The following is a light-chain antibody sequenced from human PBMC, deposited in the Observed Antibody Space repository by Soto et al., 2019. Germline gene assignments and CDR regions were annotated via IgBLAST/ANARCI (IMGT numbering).Light chain of an antibody. J-gene: IGKJ2*01. CDR2: GAS. V-gene: IGKV3-20*01. CDR3: QHYGFVWYN. CDR1: RSVDSNY. Sequence: IVLTQSPGTLSLPPGERSTLSCRASRSVDSNYLAWYQQRPGQAPRLLIHGASSRATGIPDRFSGSGSGTDFTLTISRLEPEDFAVYYCQHYGFVWYNFGQGTNLEIK.